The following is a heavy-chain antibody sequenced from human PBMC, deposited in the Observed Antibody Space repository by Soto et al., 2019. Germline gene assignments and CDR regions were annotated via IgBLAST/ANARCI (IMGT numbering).Heavy chain of an antibody. D-gene: IGHD5-18*01. CDR3: AEGIVDTAMVSYFDY. CDR2: IYYSGST. Sequence: SETLSLTCTVSGGSVSSGSYYWSWIRQPPGKGLEWIGYIYYSGSTNYNPSLKSRVTISVDTSKNQFSLKLSSVTAADTAVYYCAEGIVDTAMVSYFDYWGQGTLVTVSS. V-gene: IGHV4-61*01. J-gene: IGHJ4*02. CDR1: GGSVSSGSYY.